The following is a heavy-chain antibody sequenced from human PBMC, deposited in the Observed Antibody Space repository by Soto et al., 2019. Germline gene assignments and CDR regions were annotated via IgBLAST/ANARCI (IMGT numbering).Heavy chain of an antibody. CDR3: ARVLYYGSGSYSPYGMDV. CDR1: GVSFNNNG. D-gene: IGHD3-10*01. V-gene: IGHV1-69*01. Sequence: QVQLVQSGAEVQKPGSSVKVSCKTSGVSFNNNGIGWVRQAPGHGLEWMGGVSPPFRTSNYARKFQGRISITADASTGTVNMELSSLTSEDTAQYYCARVLYYGSGSYSPYGMDVWGQGTTVIVSS. CDR2: VSPPFRTS. J-gene: IGHJ6*02.